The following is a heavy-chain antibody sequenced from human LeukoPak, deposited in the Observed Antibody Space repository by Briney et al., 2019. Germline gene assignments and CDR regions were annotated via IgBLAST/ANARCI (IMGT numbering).Heavy chain of an antibody. V-gene: IGHV3-23*01. J-gene: IGHJ4*02. CDR3: ANKPDRTTVVTPFDY. Sequence: GGSLRLSCAASGFTFSSYAMSWVRQAPGKGLEWVSAISGSGGSTYYADSVKGRFTISRDNSKNTLYLQMNSLRAEDTAVYYCANKPDRTTVVTPFDYWGQGTLVTVSS. D-gene: IGHD4-17*01. CDR1: GFTFSSYA. CDR2: ISGSGGST.